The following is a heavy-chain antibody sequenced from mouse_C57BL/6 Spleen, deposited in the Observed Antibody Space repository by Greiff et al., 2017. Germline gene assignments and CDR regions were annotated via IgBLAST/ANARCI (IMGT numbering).Heavy chain of an antibody. CDR1: GYTFTSYW. D-gene: IGHD2-5*01. Sequence: QVQLQQSGAELVRPGTSVKLSCKASGYTFTSYWMHWVKQRPGQGLEWIGVIDPSDSYTNYNQKFKGKATLTVDTSSSTAYMQLSSLTSEDSAVYYCARDPSNHGNFDYWGQGTTRTVSS. CDR2: IDPSDSYT. V-gene: IGHV1-59*01. J-gene: IGHJ2*01. CDR3: ARDPSNHGNFDY.